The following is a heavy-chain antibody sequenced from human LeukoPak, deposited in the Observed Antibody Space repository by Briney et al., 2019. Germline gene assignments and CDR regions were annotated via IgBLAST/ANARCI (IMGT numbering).Heavy chain of an antibody. CDR1: GFTFRRYW. J-gene: IGHJ4*02. Sequence: GGSLRLSCAASGFTFRRYWMSWVRQAPGKGLEWVANINEDGNKKYYVDSVKGRFTISGDNTKNSLYLQMNSLRAEDTALYYCARGCTSNSCYDYWGQGTLVAVSS. D-gene: IGHD2-2*01. V-gene: IGHV3-7*01. CDR2: INEDGNKK. CDR3: ARGCTSNSCYDY.